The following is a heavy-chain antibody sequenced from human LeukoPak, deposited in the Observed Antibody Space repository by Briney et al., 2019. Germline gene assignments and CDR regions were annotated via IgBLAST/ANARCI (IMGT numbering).Heavy chain of an antibody. CDR2: ISGSGGST. V-gene: IGHV3-23*01. D-gene: IGHD2-15*01. J-gene: IGHJ4*02. CDR3: AKEEGGSGYY. CDR1: GFTFSSYE. Sequence: TGGSLRLSCTASGFTFSSYEMNWVRQAPGKGLEWVSAISGSGGSTYYADSVKGRFTISRDNSKNTLYLQMNSLRAEDTAVYYCAKEEGGSGYYWGQGTLVTVSS.